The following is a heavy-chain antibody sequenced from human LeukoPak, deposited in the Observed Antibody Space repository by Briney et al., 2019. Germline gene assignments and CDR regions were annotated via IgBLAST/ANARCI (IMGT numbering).Heavy chain of an antibody. CDR1: GFTFSSFA. V-gene: IGHV3-23*01. CDR3: AKRNLVGYYFDY. Sequence: PGGSLRLSCAASGFTFSSFAMSWVRQAPGKGLEWVSGISGSGGNTYHADSVKGRFTVSRDNSKNTLYLQMNSLRAEDTAVYYCAKRNLVGYYFDYWGQGTLVTVSS. J-gene: IGHJ4*02. CDR2: ISGSGGNT. D-gene: IGHD1-26*01.